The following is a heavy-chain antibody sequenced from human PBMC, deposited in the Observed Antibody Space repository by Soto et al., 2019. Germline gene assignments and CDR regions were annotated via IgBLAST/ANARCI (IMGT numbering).Heavy chain of an antibody. Sequence: SVKVSCKASGGTFSSYAISWVRQAPGQGLEWMGGIIPIFGTANYAQKFQGRVTITADESTSTAYMELSSLRSEDTAVYYCARDIIFCSSTSCYDYYYYGMDVWGQGTTVTVSS. CDR2: IIPIFGTA. V-gene: IGHV1-69*13. CDR1: GGTFSSYA. CDR3: ARDIIFCSSTSCYDYYYYGMDV. D-gene: IGHD2-2*01. J-gene: IGHJ6*02.